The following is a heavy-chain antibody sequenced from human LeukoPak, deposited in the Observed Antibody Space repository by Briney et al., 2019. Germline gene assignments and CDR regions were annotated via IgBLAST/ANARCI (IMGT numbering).Heavy chain of an antibody. V-gene: IGHV4-39*01. CDR1: GGSISSSSYY. CDR3: ASVKRGSGGLYYYYYMDV. Sequence: SETLSLTCTVSGGSISSSSYYWGWIRQPPGKGLEWIGSIYYSGSTYYNPSLKSRVTISVDTAKNQFSLKLSSVAAAATAVYHCASVKRGSGGLYYYYYMDVWGKGTTVTISS. CDR2: IYYSGST. D-gene: IGHD3-10*01. J-gene: IGHJ6*03.